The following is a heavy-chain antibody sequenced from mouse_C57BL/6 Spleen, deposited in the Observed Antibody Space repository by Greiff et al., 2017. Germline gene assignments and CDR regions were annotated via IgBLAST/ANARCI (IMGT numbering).Heavy chain of an antibody. CDR1: GYTFTDYD. J-gene: IGHJ3*01. V-gene: IGHV1-15*01. Sequence: VQLQQSGAELVRPGASVTLSCKASGYTFTDYDMHWVKQTPVHGLEWIGAIDPETGGTAYNQKFKGKAILTADKSSSTAYMELRSLTSEDSAVYYGTRVGYYGSSPAWFAYWGQGTLVTVSA. CDR3: TRVGYYGSSPAWFAY. CDR2: IDPETGGT. D-gene: IGHD1-1*01.